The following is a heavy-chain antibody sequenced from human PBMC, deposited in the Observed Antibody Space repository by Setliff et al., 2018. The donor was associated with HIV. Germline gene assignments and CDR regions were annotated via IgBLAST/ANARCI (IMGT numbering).Heavy chain of an antibody. V-gene: IGHV3-7*01. CDR3: VRDLSPYDGRFYYDALDL. Sequence: HPGGSLRLSCAASGITLSRYGVHWVRQAPGKGLGWVANIEGNGRRTYYVDSVKGRFTVSRDNGKNSLYLQMNSLRAEVTAVYYCVRDLSPYDGRFYYDALDLWGQGTTVAVSS. CDR1: GITLSRYG. J-gene: IGHJ3*01. D-gene: IGHD3-22*01. CDR2: IEGNGRRT.